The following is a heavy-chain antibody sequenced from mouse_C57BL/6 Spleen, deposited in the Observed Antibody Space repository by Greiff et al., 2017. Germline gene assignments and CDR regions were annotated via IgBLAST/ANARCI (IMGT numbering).Heavy chain of an antibody. D-gene: IGHD1-1*01. J-gene: IGHJ4*01. CDR2: ISYDGSN. Sequence: EVQLVESGPGLVKPSQSLSLTCSVTGYSITSGYYWNWIRQFPGNKLEWMGYISYDGSNNYNPSLKNRISITRDTSKNQFFLKLNSVTTEDTATYYCARDGSRGMAMDYWGQGTSVTVSS. V-gene: IGHV3-6*01. CDR3: ARDGSRGMAMDY. CDR1: GYSITSGYY.